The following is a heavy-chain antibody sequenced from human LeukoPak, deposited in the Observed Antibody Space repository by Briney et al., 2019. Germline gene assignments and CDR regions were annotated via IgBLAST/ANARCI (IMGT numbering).Heavy chain of an antibody. V-gene: IGHV3-30*04. CDR1: GFTFSSYA. CDR2: ISYDGSNT. J-gene: IGHJ4*02. D-gene: IGHD3-22*01. Sequence: GGSLRLSCAASGFTFSSYAMHWVRQAPGKGLEWVAVISYDGSNTKYADSVKGRFTISRDNSKNTLYLQMNSLRAEDTAVYYCATPVMTYYYDSSGWGQGTLVTVSS. CDR3: ATPVMTYYYDSSG.